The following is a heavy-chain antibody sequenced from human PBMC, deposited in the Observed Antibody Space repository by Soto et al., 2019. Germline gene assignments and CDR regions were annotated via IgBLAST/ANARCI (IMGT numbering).Heavy chain of an antibody. CDR3: AREGVATAWFDP. CDR2: IYYSGST. J-gene: IGHJ5*02. D-gene: IGHD5-12*01. V-gene: IGHV4-30-4*08. CDR1: GGSISSGGYY. Sequence: SETLSLTCTVSGGSISSGGYYWNWIRQHPGKGLEWIGYIYYSGSTYYNPSLKSRVTISVDTSKNQFSLKLSSVTAADTAVYYCAREGVATAWFDPWGQGTLVTVSS.